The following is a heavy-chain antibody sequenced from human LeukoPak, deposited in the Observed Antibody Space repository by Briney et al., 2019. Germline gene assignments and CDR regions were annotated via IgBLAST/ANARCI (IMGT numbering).Heavy chain of an antibody. CDR3: ARGGSSEIDY. CDR2: ITSSSSYI. CDR1: GFTFSSYG. V-gene: IGHV3-21*01. J-gene: IGHJ4*02. Sequence: GRSLRLSCAASGFTFSSYGMHWVRQAPGKGLEWVSSITSSSSYIYYADSVKGRFTISRDNAKNSLYLEMNSLRAEDTAVYYCARGGSSEIDYWGQGTLVTVSS. D-gene: IGHD6-13*01.